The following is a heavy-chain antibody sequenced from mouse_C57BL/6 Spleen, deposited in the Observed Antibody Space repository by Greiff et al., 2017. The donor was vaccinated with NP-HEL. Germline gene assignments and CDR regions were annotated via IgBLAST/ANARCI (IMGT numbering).Heavy chain of an antibody. D-gene: IGHD3-1*01. CDR1: GYTFTSYW. J-gene: IGHJ4*01. CDR2: IDPSDSYT. CDR3: ARSGDEAMDY. V-gene: IGHV1-69*01. Sequence: QVQLQQPGAELVMPGASVKLSCKASGYTFTSYWMHWVKQRPGQGLEWIGEIDPSDSYTNYNQKFKGKSTLTVDKSSSTAYMQLSSLTSEDSAVYYCARSGDEAMDYWGQGTSVTVSS.